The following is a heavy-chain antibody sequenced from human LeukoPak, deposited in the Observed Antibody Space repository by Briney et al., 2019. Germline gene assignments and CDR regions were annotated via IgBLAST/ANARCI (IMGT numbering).Heavy chain of an antibody. CDR3: ARIGYSSSCFDY. J-gene: IGHJ4*02. V-gene: IGHV3-30*03. CDR1: GFTFSSYG. CDR2: ISYDGSNK. D-gene: IGHD6-13*01. Sequence: GGSLRLSCAASGFTFSSYGMHWVRQAPGKGLEWVAVISYDGSNKYYADSVKGRFTISRDNSKNTLYLQMNSLRAEDTAVYYCARIGYSSSCFDYWGQGTVVTVSS.